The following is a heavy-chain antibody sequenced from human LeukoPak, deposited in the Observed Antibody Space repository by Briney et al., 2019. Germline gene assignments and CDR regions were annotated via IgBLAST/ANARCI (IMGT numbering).Heavy chain of an antibody. CDR1: GGSVSSGGYY. Sequence: PSQTLSLTCTVSGGSVSSGGYYWSWIRQYPGKGLERIGHIFYSGSTYYNPSLKSRVTISIDTSRDQFSLKMTSVTAADTAVYYCARDFDSWGQGTLVTVSS. CDR2: IFYSGST. V-gene: IGHV4-31*03. CDR3: ARDFDS. J-gene: IGHJ4*02.